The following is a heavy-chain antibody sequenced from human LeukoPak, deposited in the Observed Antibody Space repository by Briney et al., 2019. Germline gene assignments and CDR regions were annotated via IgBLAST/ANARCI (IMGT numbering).Heavy chain of an antibody. CDR2: ISGSGGST. D-gene: IGHD1-26*01. J-gene: IGHJ4*02. CDR1: GFTFSSYG. CDR3: AKVSLRIHSGSLRFDY. Sequence: PGRFLRLSCAASGFTFSSYGMHWVRQAPGKGLEWVSAISGSGGSTYYADSVKGRFTISRDNSKNTLYLQMNSLRAEDTAVYYCAKVSLRIHSGSLRFDYWGQGTLVTVSS. V-gene: IGHV3-23*01.